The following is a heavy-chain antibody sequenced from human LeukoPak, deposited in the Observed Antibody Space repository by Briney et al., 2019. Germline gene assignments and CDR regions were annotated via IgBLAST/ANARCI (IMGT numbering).Heavy chain of an antibody. Sequence: GGSLRLSCAASGFTFISYGMHWVRQAPGKGLEWVAVISKDGSDKKYADSVKGRFIISRDNSRNTLYLQMNSLRAEDTAVYYCAKVYDGYWGQGTLVTVSS. J-gene: IGHJ4*02. CDR1: GFTFISYG. V-gene: IGHV3-30*18. CDR3: AKVYDGY. CDR2: ISKDGSDK. D-gene: IGHD2-8*01.